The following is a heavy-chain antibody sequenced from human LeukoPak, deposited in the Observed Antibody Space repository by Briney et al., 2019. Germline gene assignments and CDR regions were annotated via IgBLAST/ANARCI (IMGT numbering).Heavy chain of an antibody. CDR3: AKDDAGLPDY. J-gene: IGHJ4*02. Sequence: GGSLRLSCAASGFTFSSYAMSWVRQAPGKGLEWVAVISYDGSDTFYADSVKGRFTISRDDSKNTVHLQMNSLRVEDTAVYFCAKDDAGLPDYWGQGAPVTVSS. V-gene: IGHV3-30*18. D-gene: IGHD4-11*01. CDR2: ISYDGSDT. CDR1: GFTFSSYA.